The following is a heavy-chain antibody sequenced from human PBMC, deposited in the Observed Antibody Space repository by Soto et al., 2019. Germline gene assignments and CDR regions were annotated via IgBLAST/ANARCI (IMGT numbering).Heavy chain of an antibody. CDR2: MDPSDSYT. J-gene: IGHJ4*02. CDR3: AKLASGGKPIDY. V-gene: IGHV5-10-1*01. D-gene: IGHD2-15*01. Sequence: GESLKISCKISGYMFATYWISWVRQMPGKGLEWMGKMDPSDSYTRYSPAFEGHVTFSVDKSIDTAYLQWSSLKASDTAIYYCAKLASGGKPIDYWGQGTLVTVSS. CDR1: GYMFATYW.